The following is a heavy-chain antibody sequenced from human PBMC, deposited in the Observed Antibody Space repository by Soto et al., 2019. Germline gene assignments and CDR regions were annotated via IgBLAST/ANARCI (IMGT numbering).Heavy chain of an antibody. J-gene: IGHJ4*02. D-gene: IGHD2-15*01. CDR3: ARDSYCSGGSCYSFGVEYYFDY. CDR2: ISAYNGNT. CDR1: GYTFTSYG. V-gene: IGHV1-18*01. Sequence: QVPLVQSGAEVRKPGASVKVSCKASGYTFTSYGISWVRQAPGQGLEWMGWISAYNGNTNYAQKLQGRVTMTTDTSTSTAYMELRSLRSDDTAVYYCARDSYCSGGSCYSFGVEYYFDYWGQGTLVTVSS.